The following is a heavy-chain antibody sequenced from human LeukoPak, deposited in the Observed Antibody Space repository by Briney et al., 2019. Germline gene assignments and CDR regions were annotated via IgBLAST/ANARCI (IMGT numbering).Heavy chain of an antibody. V-gene: IGHV4-59*01. J-gene: IGHJ5*02. D-gene: IGHD6-13*01. CDR2: IYYSGST. CDR1: GGSISSYY. Sequence: SESLSLTCTVSGGSISSYYWSWIRQPPGKGLEWIGYIYYSGSTNYNPSLKRRVTISVDTSKNQFSLKLSSVTAADTAVYYCAREQLNNWFDPWGQGTLVTVSS. CDR3: AREQLNNWFDP.